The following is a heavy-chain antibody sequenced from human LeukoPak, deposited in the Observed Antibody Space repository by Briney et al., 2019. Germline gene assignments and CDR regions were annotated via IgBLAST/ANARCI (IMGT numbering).Heavy chain of an antibody. CDR2: ISSSSSYI. CDR3: ARDSGSYLQPTDF. V-gene: IGHV3-21*04. D-gene: IGHD1-26*01. Sequence: VKPGGSLRLSCAASGFTFNNYSMNWVRQAPGKGLEWVSSISSSSSYIYYADSVKGRFTISRDNAKNSLYLQMNSLRADDTALYHCARDSGSYLQPTDFWGHGTLVTVSS. CDR1: GFTFNNYS. J-gene: IGHJ4*01.